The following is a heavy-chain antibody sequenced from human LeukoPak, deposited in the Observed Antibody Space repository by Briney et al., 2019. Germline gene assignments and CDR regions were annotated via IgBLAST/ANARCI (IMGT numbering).Heavy chain of an antibody. CDR2: IYYSGST. Sequence: SETLSLTCTVSGGSISSYYWSWIRQPPGKGLEWIGYIYYSGSTNYNPSLKSRVTISVDTSKNRFSLKLSSVTAADTAVYYCARGDGSGPIYYYYGMDVWGQGTTVTVSS. J-gene: IGHJ6*02. V-gene: IGHV4-59*01. D-gene: IGHD3-10*01. CDR1: GGSISSYY. CDR3: ARGDGSGPIYYYYGMDV.